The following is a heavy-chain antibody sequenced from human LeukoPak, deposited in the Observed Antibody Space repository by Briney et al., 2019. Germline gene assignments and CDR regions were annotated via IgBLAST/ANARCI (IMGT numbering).Heavy chain of an antibody. CDR2: IWYDGSNK. CDR1: GFTFGKYW. D-gene: IGHD5-18*01. J-gene: IGHJ4*02. CDR3: VRESYGYPLNFDY. Sequence: PGGSLRLSCVASGFTFGKYWMSWVRQAPGKGLEWVAVIWYDGSNKYYADSVKGRFTISRDNSKNTLYLQMNSLRAEDTAVYYCVRESYGYPLNFDYWGQGTLVTVSS. V-gene: IGHV3-33*07.